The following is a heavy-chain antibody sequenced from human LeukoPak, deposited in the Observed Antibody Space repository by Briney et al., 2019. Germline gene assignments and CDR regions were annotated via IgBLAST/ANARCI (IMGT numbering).Heavy chain of an antibody. D-gene: IGHD5-24*01. CDR2: ISGSGGST. J-gene: IGHJ4*02. V-gene: IGHV3-23*01. Sequence: GGSLRLPCAASGFTFSSYAMSWVRQAPGKGLEWVSAISGSGGSTYYADSVKGRFTISRDNSKNTLYLQMNSLRAEDTAVYYCAKDRDGYNLGFDYWGQGTLVTVSS. CDR3: AKDRDGYNLGFDY. CDR1: GFTFSSYA.